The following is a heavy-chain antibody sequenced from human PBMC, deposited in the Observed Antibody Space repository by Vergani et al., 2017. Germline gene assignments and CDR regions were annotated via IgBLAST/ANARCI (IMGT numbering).Heavy chain of an antibody. D-gene: IGHD2-8*01. CDR2: ISGSRSYV. CDR3: ARGLWDCTHIRCSSPYY. J-gene: IGHJ4*02. V-gene: IGHV3-21*02. Sequence: EVQLVESGGGLVKPGGSLRLSCAASGFSFSSYSMNWVRQAPGKGLEWVASISGSRSYVFYRDSAGGRFTITRDNAKKSVYLQMNSLRAEDTAMYFCARGLWDCTHIRCSSPYYWGQGTQVTVSS. CDR1: GFSFSSYS.